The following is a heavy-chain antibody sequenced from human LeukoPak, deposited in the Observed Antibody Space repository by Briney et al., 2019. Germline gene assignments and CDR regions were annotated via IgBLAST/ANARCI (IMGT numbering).Heavy chain of an antibody. V-gene: IGHV3-53*05. CDR2: IYSGGNT. Sequence: TGGSLRLSCVTSGLNVKNNYMFWVRQSPVKGLEWVSIIYSGGNTFYADSVKGRFTISRDNSKNTLYLQMNSLRAEDTAIYYCDCSSATCYAAGDYLGQGTLVTVSS. CDR3: DCSSATCYAAGDY. J-gene: IGHJ4*02. D-gene: IGHD2-2*01. CDR1: GLNVKNNY.